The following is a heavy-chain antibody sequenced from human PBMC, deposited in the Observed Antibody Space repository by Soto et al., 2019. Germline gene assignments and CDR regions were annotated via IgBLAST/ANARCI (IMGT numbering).Heavy chain of an antibody. CDR3: AKEGGLSGSYDISSSYYFDY. CDR2: ISYDGSNT. J-gene: IGHJ4*02. Sequence: QVQLVESGGGVVQPGRSLRLSCVASGFTFSSYGMHWVRQAPGKGLEWVAIISYDGSNTYYADSVKGRFTISRDNSKNTLYMQMTSLRAEDTSVYYCAKEGGLSGSYDISSSYYFDYWGQGTLVTVSS. CDR1: GFTFSSYG. D-gene: IGHD1-26*01. V-gene: IGHV3-30*18.